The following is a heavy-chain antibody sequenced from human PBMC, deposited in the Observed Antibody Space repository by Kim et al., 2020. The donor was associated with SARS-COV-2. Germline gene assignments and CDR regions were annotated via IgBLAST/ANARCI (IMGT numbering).Heavy chain of an antibody. CDR3: ARYLRGYISRPPGGPFPH. J-gene: IGHJ1*01. Sequence: SETLSLTCNVSGGSISSGGYHWGWIRQTPQKGLEWIANIYYSGNTYYNPSLQSRVTISADTSKNQISLKLSSVTAADTAVYYCARYLRGYISRPPGGPFPHWGQGTLVTVSS. V-gene: IGHV4-39*01. CDR1: GGSISSGGYH. CDR2: IYYSGNT. D-gene: IGHD6-13*01.